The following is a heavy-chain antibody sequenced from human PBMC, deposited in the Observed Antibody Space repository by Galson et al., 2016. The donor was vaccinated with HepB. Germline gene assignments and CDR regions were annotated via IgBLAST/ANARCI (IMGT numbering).Heavy chain of an antibody. CDR3: ARHLGNFYDNTGGDCFDY. CDR2: IYPGDSDT. J-gene: IGHJ4*02. D-gene: IGHD3-22*01. CDR1: GYRFTSYW. Sequence: QSGAEVTKPGESLKISCKGSGYRFTSYWIGWVRQMPGKGLEWMGIIYPGDSDTRYSPSFQGQVTISADKSISTAYLQWSSLKASDTAMYYCARHLGNFYDNTGGDCFDYWGQGTLVTVSS. V-gene: IGHV5-51*01.